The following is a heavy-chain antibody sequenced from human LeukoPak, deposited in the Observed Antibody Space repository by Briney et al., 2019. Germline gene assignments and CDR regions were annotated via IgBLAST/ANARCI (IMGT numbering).Heavy chain of an antibody. CDR3: ARVPLHYYGSGSYYVSDSKASDY. V-gene: IGHV1-46*01. Sequence: ASVKVSCKASGYTFTSYYMHWVRQAPGQGLEWMGIIKPIGGSTSYAQKFQGRVTMTRDTSTSTVYMELSSLRSEDTAVYYCARVPLHYYGSGSYYVSDSKASDYWGQGTLVTVSS. CDR1: GYTFTSYY. J-gene: IGHJ4*02. D-gene: IGHD3-10*01. CDR2: IKPIGGST.